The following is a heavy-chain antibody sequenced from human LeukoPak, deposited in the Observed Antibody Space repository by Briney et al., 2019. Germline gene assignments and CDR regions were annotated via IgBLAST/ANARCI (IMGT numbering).Heavy chain of an antibody. CDR2: ISYDGSNK. D-gene: IGHD6-25*01. V-gene: IGHV3-30*04. CDR3: GRDGTPIYSSGWVYMDV. CDR1: GFIFSSYA. Sequence: GGSLRLSCAASGFIFSSYAMHWVRQAPARGREGVGVISYDGSNKLYADSVKGRFTISRDNSKKTLDLPMHSLRGGDTAVYNCGRDGTPIYSSGWVYMDVWGRGTPVTISS. J-gene: IGHJ6*03.